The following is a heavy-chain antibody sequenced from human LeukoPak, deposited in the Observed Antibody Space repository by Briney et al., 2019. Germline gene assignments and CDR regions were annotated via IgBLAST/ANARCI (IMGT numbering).Heavy chain of an antibody. V-gene: IGHV3-23*01. Sequence: PGGSLRLSCSASGFALSSYAMSWVRQAPGKGLEWVSITSGSGGNPYYADSVKGRFTISRDNSKNTLYLHMNSLRAEDTALYYCAKDTGIILVRGAADYWGQGILVTVSS. CDR1: GFALSSYA. D-gene: IGHD3-10*01. J-gene: IGHJ4*02. CDR3: AKDTGIILVRGAADY. CDR2: TSGSGGNP.